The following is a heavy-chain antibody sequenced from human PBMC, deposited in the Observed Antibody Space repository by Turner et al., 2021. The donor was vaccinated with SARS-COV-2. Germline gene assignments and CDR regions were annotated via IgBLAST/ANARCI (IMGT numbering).Heavy chain of an antibody. D-gene: IGHD3-10*01. V-gene: IGHV3-30-3*01. CDR3: ARDSGDFDY. J-gene: IGHJ4*02. Sequence: VQLVESGGGLIQPGWSLRLSCAASGFTVSSNYRSWGRQALGKGVEWVAVISDDGSNKYYADSVKGRFTISRDNSKNTLYLQMNSLRAEDTAVYYCARDSGDFDYWGQGTLVTVSS. CDR2: ISDDGSNK. CDR1: GFTVSSNY.